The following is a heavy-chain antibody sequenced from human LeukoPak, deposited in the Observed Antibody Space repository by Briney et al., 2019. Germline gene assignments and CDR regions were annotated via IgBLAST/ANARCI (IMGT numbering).Heavy chain of an antibody. CDR1: GGSISSSSYY. Sequence: SETLSLTCTVSGGSISSSSYYWGWIRQPPGTGLEWIGSIYYSGSTYYNPSLKSRVTISVDTSKNQFSLKLSSVTAADTAVYYCARHVVEGYSYGFYYYYYYMDVWGKGTTVTISS. CDR3: ARHVVEGYSYGFYYYYYYMDV. V-gene: IGHV4-39*01. CDR2: IYYSGST. J-gene: IGHJ6*03. D-gene: IGHD5-18*01.